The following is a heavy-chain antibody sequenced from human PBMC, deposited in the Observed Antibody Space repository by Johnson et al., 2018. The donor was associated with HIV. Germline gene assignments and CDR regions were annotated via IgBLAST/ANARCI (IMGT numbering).Heavy chain of an antibody. V-gene: IGHV3-30*02. J-gene: IGHJ3*02. CDR1: GFTFSSYG. Sequence: QVQLVESGGGVVQPGGSLRLSCAASGFTFSSYGMHWVRQAPGKGLEWVAFIRYDGSNKYYADSVKGRFTISRDNSKNTLYLQMNSLRAEDTAVYYCARGLASSRHDAFDIWGQGTMVTVSS. CDR3: ARGLASSRHDAFDI. CDR2: IRYDGSNK. D-gene: IGHD6-13*01.